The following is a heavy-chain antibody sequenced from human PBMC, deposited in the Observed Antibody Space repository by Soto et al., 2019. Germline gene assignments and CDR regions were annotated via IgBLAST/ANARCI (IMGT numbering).Heavy chain of an antibody. J-gene: IGHJ6*02. CDR2: IYHSGST. V-gene: IGHV4-39*07. CDR3: ARENDFWSGPNGLDV. Sequence: SETLSLTCKVSGGSISISSYYWGWIRQPPGRGLDWIGRIYHSGSTYFNPSLKSRVTISVDKSKNQFSLKLNSVTAADTAVYYCARENDFWSGPNGLDVWGQGTTVTVSS. D-gene: IGHD3-3*01. CDR1: GGSISISSYY.